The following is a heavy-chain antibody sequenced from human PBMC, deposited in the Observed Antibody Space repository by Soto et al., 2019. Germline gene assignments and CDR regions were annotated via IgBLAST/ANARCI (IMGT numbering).Heavy chain of an antibody. CDR3: ARYTTGMHDY. V-gene: IGHV5-51*03. CDR1: GYSFPDYW. CDR2: IYPDDSDT. D-gene: IGHD1-1*01. Sequence: EVQLVQSGAEVKKPGESLKISCKTSGYSFPDYWIAWVRQMSGKGLEWIGIIYPDDSDTGYSPSLQGQVTISVDKSISTAYLQLMSLKASDTAIYYCARYTTGMHDYWGQGTQVTVSS. J-gene: IGHJ4*02.